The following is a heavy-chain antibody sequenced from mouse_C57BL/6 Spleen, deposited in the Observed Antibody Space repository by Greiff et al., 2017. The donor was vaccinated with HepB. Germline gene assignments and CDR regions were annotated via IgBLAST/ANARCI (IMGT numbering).Heavy chain of an antibody. CDR3: ERSGVPNRGNFDY. CDR2: IDPNSGGT. CDR1: GYTFTSYW. J-gene: IGHJ2*01. Sequence: VQLQQSGAELVKPGASVKLSCKASGYTFTSYWMHWVKQRPGRGLEWIGRIDPNSGGTKYNEKFKSKATLTVDNPSSTAYMQLSNLTSEDSAVYYCERSGVPNRGNFDYWGQGTTLTVSS. V-gene: IGHV1-72*01. D-gene: IGHD2-14*01.